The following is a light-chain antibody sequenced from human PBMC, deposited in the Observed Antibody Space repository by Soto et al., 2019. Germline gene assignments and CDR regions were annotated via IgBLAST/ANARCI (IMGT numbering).Light chain of an antibody. Sequence: QSVLTQPPSVSAAPGQKVTISCSGSSSNIGRNYVSWHQQFPGTAPHVLIYDDNHQPSGSPDRFSGSKSGTSATLDITGPHTDDEADYYCGTWNINLSVVVFGGGTKLTVL. J-gene: IGLJ2*01. CDR1: SSNIGRNY. V-gene: IGLV1-51*01. CDR3: GTWNINLSVVV. CDR2: DDN.